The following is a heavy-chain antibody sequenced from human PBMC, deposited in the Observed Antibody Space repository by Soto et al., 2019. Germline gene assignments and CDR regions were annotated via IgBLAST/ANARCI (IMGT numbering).Heavy chain of an antibody. V-gene: IGHV1-18*01. D-gene: IGHD2-15*01. CDR1: GYTSTSYG. Sequence: QVQLVQSGAEVKKPGASVKVSCKASGYTSTSYGISWVRQAPGQGLEWMGWISAYNGNTNYAQKLQGRVTMTTDTSTSTAYMELRSLRSDDTAVYYCARDSLRYCSGGSCYSRFDYWGQGTLVTVSS. CDR2: ISAYNGNT. J-gene: IGHJ4*02. CDR3: ARDSLRYCSGGSCYSRFDY.